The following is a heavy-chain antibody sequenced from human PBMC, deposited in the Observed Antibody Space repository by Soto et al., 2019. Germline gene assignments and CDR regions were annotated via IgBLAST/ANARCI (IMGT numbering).Heavy chain of an antibody. Sequence: PSETLSLTCSVSGGSISRYYWSWIRQPPGKGLEWIGYAYYSGDTGYNPSLKSRVTMAVDTSKSQVSLKLSSVTAADTAVYYCARDRSTYGGGGTGEVKENWFDPWGQGALVTVSS. D-gene: IGHD2-8*01. J-gene: IGHJ5*02. CDR2: AYYSGDT. CDR3: ARDRSTYGGGGTGEVKENWFDP. CDR1: GGSISRYY. V-gene: IGHV4-59*01.